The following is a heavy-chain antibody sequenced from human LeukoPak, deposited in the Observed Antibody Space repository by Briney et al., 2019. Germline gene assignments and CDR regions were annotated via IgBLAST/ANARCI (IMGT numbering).Heavy chain of an antibody. J-gene: IGHJ4*02. CDR3: AAGSWYCSSSGCYFDF. D-gene: IGHD2-2*01. CDR1: GFTFKHYA. V-gene: IGHV3-23*01. Sequence: PGGSLTLSCAASGFTFKHYAMPWVRQAPGKGLEWVAGISGSGGSTYYADSAKGRFTISRDNSKNTLYLQMNSLRPADTAVYYCAAGSWYCSSSGCYFDFWGQGTLVSVSS. CDR2: ISGSGGST.